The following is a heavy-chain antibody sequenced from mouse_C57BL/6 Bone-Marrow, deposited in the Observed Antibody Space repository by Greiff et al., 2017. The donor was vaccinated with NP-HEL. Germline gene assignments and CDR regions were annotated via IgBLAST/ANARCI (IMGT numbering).Heavy chain of an antibody. J-gene: IGHJ4*01. D-gene: IGHD2-4*01. V-gene: IGHV6-3*01. CDR1: GFTFSNYW. Sequence: EVKLVESGGGLVQPGGSMKLSCVASGFTFSNYWMNWVRQSPEKGLEWVAQIRLKSDNYATHYAESVKGRFTISRDDSKSSVYLQMNNLRAEDTGIYYCTGRAGGIYYDSLYAMDYWGQGTSVTVSS. CDR3: TGRAGGIYYDSLYAMDY. CDR2: IRLKSDNYAT.